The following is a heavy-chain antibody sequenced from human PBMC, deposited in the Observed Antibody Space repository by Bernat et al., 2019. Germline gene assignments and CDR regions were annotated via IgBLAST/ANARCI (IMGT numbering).Heavy chain of an antibody. J-gene: IGHJ4*02. V-gene: IGHV3-21*01. Sequence: EVQLVESGGGLVKPGGSLRLSCAASGFTFSSYSMNWVRQAPGKGLEWVSSISSSSSYIYYADSVKGRFTISRDNAKNSLYLQMNSLRAEDTAVYYCARDCDVAVAGREYYFDYWGQGNLVTVSS. CDR3: ARDCDVAVAGREYYFDY. CDR2: ISSSSSYI. D-gene: IGHD6-19*01. CDR1: GFTFSSYS.